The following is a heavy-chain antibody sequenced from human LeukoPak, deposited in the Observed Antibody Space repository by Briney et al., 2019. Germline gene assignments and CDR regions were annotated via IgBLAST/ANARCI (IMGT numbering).Heavy chain of an antibody. CDR3: VRDVDAFDI. J-gene: IGHJ3*02. CDR1: GFTLRHYW. CDR2: ISSDGINT. Sequence: GSLRLSCAGSGFTLRHYWMHWVRQAPGKGLGWVSRISSDGINTIYADSLKGRFTISRDNSNNNLYLQMNGVRAEDTAVYYCVRDVDAFDIWGQGTMVTVSS. V-gene: IGHV3-74*01.